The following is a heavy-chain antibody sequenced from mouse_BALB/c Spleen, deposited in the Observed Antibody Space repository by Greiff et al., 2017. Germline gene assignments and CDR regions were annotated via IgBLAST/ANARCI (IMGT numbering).Heavy chain of an antibody. J-gene: IGHJ3*01. Sequence: VQLQQSGAELVKPGASVKLSCTASGFNIKDTYMHWVKQRPEQGLEWIGRIDPANGNTKYDPKFQGKATITADTSSNTAYLQLSSLTSEDTAVYYGARSWGSSYGGWCADWGQGTLVTVSA. CDR1: GFNIKDTY. CDR3: ARSWGSSYGGWCAD. CDR2: IDPANGNT. D-gene: IGHD1-1*01. V-gene: IGHV14-3*02.